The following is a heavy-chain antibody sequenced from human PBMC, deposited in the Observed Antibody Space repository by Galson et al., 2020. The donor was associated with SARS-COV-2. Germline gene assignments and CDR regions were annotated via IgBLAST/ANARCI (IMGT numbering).Heavy chain of an antibody. J-gene: IGHJ6*02. D-gene: IGHD3-22*01. CDR2: INWNGGST. CDR1: GFTFDDYG. V-gene: IGHV3-20*04. CDR3: ATFPGGYYRFDYGMDV. Sequence: GGSLRLSCAASGFTFDDYGMSWVRQAPGKGLEWVSGINWNGGSTGYADSVKGRFTISRDNAKNSLYLQMNSLRAEDTALYYCATFPGGYYRFDYGMDVWGQGTTVTVSS.